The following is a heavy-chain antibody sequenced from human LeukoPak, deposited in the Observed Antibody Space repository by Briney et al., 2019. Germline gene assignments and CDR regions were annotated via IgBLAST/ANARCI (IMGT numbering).Heavy chain of an antibody. CDR3: ARGPHGDFNYYFDY. CDR1: GYTFTGYY. V-gene: IGHV1-2*02. J-gene: IGHJ4*02. Sequence: GASVKVSCKASGYTFTGYYMHWVRQAPGQGLEWMGWINPNSGGTNYAQKFQGRVTMTRDTSTSTVYMELSSLRSEDTAVYYCARGPHGDFNYYFDYWGQGTLVTVSS. D-gene: IGHD4-17*01. CDR2: INPNSGGT.